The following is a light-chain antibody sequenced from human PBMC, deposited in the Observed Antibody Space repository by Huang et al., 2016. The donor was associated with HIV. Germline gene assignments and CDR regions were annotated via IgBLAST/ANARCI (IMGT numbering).Light chain of an antibody. CDR1: QSVGTN. J-gene: IGKJ4*01. V-gene: IGKV3-15*01. CDR2: GAS. CDR3: QQYNNWPLT. Sequence: EIVMTQSPATLSVSPGERATLSCRASQSVGTNLAWYQQKPGQAPRLLIYGASTRATGMPAMFSGSGSGTDFTLTISSLQSEDFAVYYCQQYNNWPLTFGGGTKVEIK.